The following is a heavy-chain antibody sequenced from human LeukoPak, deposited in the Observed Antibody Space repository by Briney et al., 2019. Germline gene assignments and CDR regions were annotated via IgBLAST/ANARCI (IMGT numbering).Heavy chain of an antibody. CDR1: GYTFNTYW. Sequence: GESLKISCKGSGYTFNTYWIGWVRQMPGKGLGWMGIIYPGDSDTRYSPSFQGQVTISADKSISTAYLQWGSLKASDTAMYYCAREGRSSSPMDYWGQGTLVTVSS. CDR2: IYPGDSDT. D-gene: IGHD6-6*01. CDR3: AREGRSSSPMDY. V-gene: IGHV5-51*01. J-gene: IGHJ4*02.